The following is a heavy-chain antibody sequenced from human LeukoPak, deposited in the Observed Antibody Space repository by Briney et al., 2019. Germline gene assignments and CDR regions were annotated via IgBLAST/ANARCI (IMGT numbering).Heavy chain of an antibody. CDR2: IYYSGST. V-gene: IGHV4-59*08. J-gene: IGHJ4*02. Sequence: PSETLSLTCTVSGGSINSYYWSWIRQPPGKGLEWIGYIYYSGSTNYNPSLKSGVTMSVDTSKNQFSLTLTFVTAADTAVYYCARHVGSGFHYWGQGTLVTVSS. CDR1: GGSINSYY. CDR3: ARHVGSGFHY. D-gene: IGHD3-22*01.